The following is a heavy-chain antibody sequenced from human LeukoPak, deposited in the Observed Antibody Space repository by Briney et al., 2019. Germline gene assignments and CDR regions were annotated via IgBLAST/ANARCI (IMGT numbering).Heavy chain of an antibody. CDR2: IKQDGSEK. CDR1: GFTFSSYW. Sequence: QPGGSLILSCAASGFTFSSYWMTWGRQAPGKGLQWVANIKQDGSEKNYVDSVKGRFTISRDNAENTVSLQMNSLRAEDTAVYYCARGAYSSIYWGQGTLVTVSS. J-gene: IGHJ4*02. D-gene: IGHD6-13*01. V-gene: IGHV3-7*04. CDR3: ARGAYSSIY.